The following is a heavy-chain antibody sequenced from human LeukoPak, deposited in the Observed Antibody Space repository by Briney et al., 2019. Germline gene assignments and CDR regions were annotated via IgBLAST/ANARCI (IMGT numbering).Heavy chain of an antibody. J-gene: IGHJ4*02. V-gene: IGHV5-51*01. D-gene: IGHD3-10*01. CDR3: ARPGTSGSLPFDY. CDR2: FFPGDSDT. CDR1: GYSFTTYW. Sequence: LGESLKISCQGSGYSFTTYWIGWVRQMPGKGLEWMGIFFPGDSDTRYSPSFQGQVTISADKSITTAYLQWSSLKASDTAMYYCARPGTSGSLPFDYWGQGTLVSVSS.